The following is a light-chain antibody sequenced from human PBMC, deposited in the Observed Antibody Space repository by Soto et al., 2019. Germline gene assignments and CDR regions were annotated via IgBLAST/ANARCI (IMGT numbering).Light chain of an antibody. CDR3: SSFTSSTTRV. V-gene: IGLV2-14*01. J-gene: IGLJ1*01. CDR2: DVS. CDR1: SSDVGGYDY. Sequence: LTQPASVSGSPGQSITISCTGSSSDVGGYDYVSWYQQYPGKAPKLMIYDVSNRPSGVSNRFSGSKSGNTASLTTSGLQADDEADYYCSSFTSSTTRVFGTGTKVTVL.